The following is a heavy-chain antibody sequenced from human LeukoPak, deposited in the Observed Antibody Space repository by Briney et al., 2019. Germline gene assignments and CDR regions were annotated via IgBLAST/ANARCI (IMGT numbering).Heavy chain of an antibody. CDR3: AKEDY. CDR2: ISGSGDNT. Sequence: GGSLRLSCAASGFTFSGFAMSWVRRTPGKGLEWVSGISGSGDNTLYADSVKGRFTISRDNSKSTLSLQMNSLRAEDTAIYYCAKEDYWGQGTLVTVSS. V-gene: IGHV3-23*01. CDR1: GFTFSGFA. J-gene: IGHJ4*02.